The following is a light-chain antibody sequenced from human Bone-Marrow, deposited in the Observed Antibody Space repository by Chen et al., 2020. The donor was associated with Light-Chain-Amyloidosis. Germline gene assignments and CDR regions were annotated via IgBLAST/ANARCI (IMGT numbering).Light chain of an antibody. CDR2: EVT. CDR1: SSDVGGDNH. Sequence: QSALTQPASVSGSPGQSITISCTGTSSDVGGDNHVSWYQQHPDKAPKLMIYEVTNRPSWVADLFSGTKSDNTASLTISGLQTEDEADYFCSSYTITNPLVFGSGTRVTVL. J-gene: IGLJ1*01. V-gene: IGLV2-14*01. CDR3: SSYTITNPLV.